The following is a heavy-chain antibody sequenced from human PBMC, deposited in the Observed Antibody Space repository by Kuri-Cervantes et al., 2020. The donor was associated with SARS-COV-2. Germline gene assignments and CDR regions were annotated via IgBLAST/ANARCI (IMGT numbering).Heavy chain of an antibody. J-gene: IGHJ6*04. CDR3: ARIAYYYSGLDV. CDR1: GFTFSSYW. D-gene: IGHD3-10*01. V-gene: IGHV3-74*01. Sequence: GGSLRLSCATSGFTFSSYWMHWVRQAPGKGLVWVSRINSDGSSTSYADSVKGRFTISRDNAKNTLYLQMNSLRAGDTAVYFCARIAYYYSGLDVWGKGATVTVSS. CDR2: INSDGSST.